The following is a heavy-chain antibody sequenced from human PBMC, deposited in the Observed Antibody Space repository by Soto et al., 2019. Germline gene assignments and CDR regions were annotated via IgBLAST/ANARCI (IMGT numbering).Heavy chain of an antibody. CDR2: IVVGSGNT. V-gene: IGHV1-58*01. CDR3: AGGRYDFWSGSIAVPVDY. CDR1: GFTFTSAA. D-gene: IGHD3-3*01. J-gene: IGHJ4*02. Sequence: ASVKGSCKASGFTFTSAAVQWVRQARGQRLEWIGWIVVGSGNTNYAQKFQERVTITRDMSTSTAYMELSSLRSEDTAVYYCAGGRYDFWSGSIAVPVDYWGQGTLVTVSS.